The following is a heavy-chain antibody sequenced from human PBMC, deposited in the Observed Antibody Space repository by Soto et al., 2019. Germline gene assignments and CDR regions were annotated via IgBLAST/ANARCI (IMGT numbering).Heavy chain of an antibody. CDR3: ASSHRITMVRGVSYYFDY. D-gene: IGHD3-10*01. J-gene: IGHJ4*02. CDR1: GYTFTSYG. Sequence: QVQLVQSGAEVKKPGASVKVSCKASGYTFTSYGISWVRQAPGQGLEWMGWISAYNGNTNYAQKLQGRVTMTTDTSTSTAYMELRSLRSDDTAVYYWASSHRITMVRGVSYYFDYWGQGTLVTVSS. V-gene: IGHV1-18*01. CDR2: ISAYNGNT.